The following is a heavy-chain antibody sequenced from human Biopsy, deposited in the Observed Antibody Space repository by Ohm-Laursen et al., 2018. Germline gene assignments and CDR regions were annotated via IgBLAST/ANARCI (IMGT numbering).Heavy chain of an antibody. CDR3: AKDQGYYYDRSVYYYFDY. Sequence: GSLRLSCSASGFTFSSYAMSWVRQAPGKGLEWVSAITDSGGSTFYADSVKGRFTISRDSSKNTLHLQMNSLRAEDTAVYYCAKDQGYYYDRSVYYYFDYWDQGTLVTVSS. J-gene: IGHJ4*02. V-gene: IGHV3-23*01. D-gene: IGHD3-22*01. CDR1: GFTFSSYA. CDR2: ITDSGGST.